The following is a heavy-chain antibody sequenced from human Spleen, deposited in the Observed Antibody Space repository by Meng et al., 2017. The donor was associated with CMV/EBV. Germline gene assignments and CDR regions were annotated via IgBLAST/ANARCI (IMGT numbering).Heavy chain of an antibody. Sequence: QVQLKEAGPGWVKPSKTLSLTCTVSGGSISSGDYYWSWIRQPPGKGLEWIGEINHSGSTNYNPSLKSRVTISVDTSKNQFSLKLSSVTAADTAVYYCAIYRYSGSYDYFDYWGQGTLVTVSS. CDR1: GGSISSGDYY. V-gene: IGHV4-39*07. D-gene: IGHD1-26*01. CDR2: INHSGST. J-gene: IGHJ4*02. CDR3: AIYRYSGSYDYFDY.